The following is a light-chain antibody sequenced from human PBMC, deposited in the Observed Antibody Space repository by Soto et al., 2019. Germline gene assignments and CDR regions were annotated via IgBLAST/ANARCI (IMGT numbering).Light chain of an antibody. CDR2: DAS. CDR1: QGISSA. V-gene: IGKV1-13*02. Sequence: AIQLTQSPSSLSASVGDRVSITCRASQGISSALAWYQHKPGKPPKILIYDASSLRSGVPSRFSGSESGTECTPTISSLQPEDFATYYCQQLKSYPFTFGQGTRLEIK. J-gene: IGKJ5*01. CDR3: QQLKSYPFT.